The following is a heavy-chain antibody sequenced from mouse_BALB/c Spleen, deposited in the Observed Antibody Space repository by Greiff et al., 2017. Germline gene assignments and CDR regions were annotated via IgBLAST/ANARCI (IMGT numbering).Heavy chain of an antibody. Sequence: LVESGPELVKPGASVKISCKASGYTFTDYYINWVKQKPGQGLEWIGWIYPGSGNTKYNEKFKGKATLTVDTSSSTAYMQLSSQTSEDTAVYFCARGGNYAMDYWGQGTSVTVSS. CDR1: GYTFTDYY. CDR2: IYPGSGNT. J-gene: IGHJ4*01. V-gene: IGHV1-84*02. CDR3: ARGGNYAMDY.